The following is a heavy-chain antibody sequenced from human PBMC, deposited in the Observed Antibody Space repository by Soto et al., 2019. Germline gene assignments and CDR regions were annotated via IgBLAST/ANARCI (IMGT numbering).Heavy chain of an antibody. CDR1: GGAFRSYT. CDR2: ITPIFGAA. CDR3: ARDEIAVANRVGMDV. V-gene: IGHV1-69*06. D-gene: IGHD6-19*01. Sequence: QVQLVQSGAEVKKPESSVKVSCKASGGAFRSYTISWVRQAPGQGLEWMGGITPIFGAANYAQKFEGRVTISADKSTTTAYMELSNLTSEDTAVYYCARDEIAVANRVGMDVW. J-gene: IGHJ6*01.